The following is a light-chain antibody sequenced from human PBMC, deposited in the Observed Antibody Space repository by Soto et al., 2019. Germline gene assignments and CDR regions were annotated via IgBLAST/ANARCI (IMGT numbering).Light chain of an antibody. V-gene: IGKV3-15*01. CDR1: QSVGRN. CDR3: QQDHHCRPLT. Sequence: EIVMTQSPATLSVSPGERATLSCRASQSVGRNLAWYQQKPGQAPRLLIYGASTRATGIPARFSGSGSGTDSTLTISSLQSEDFAIYSCQQDHHCRPLTFGGGTKVVIK. J-gene: IGKJ4*01. CDR2: GAS.